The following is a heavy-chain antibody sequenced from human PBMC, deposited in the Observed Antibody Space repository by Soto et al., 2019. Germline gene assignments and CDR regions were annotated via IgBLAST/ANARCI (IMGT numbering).Heavy chain of an antibody. CDR1: GGTFKNYL. J-gene: IGHJ4*02. Sequence: QVQLVQSGAEVKKPGSSVKVSCKASGGTFKNYLFSWVRQAPGQGLEWMGGVFPIFGTTNYAERFQGRVTIPEDAYTSTVYMELGCLTSEDTAVYFCGRDLEFIDGNISHFGYGGQGTLVTVAS. V-gene: IGHV1-69*01. D-gene: IGHD1-1*01. CDR3: GRDLEFIDGNISHFGY. CDR2: VFPIFGTT.